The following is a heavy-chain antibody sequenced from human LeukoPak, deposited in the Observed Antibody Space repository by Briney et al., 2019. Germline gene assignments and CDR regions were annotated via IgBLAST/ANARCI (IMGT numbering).Heavy chain of an antibody. J-gene: IGHJ4*02. V-gene: IGHV3-23*01. CDR2: ISGSGGST. D-gene: IGHD5-12*01. CDR1: GFTFSSYA. Sequence: PGGSLRLSCAASGFTFSSYAMSWVRQAPGKGLEWVSAISGSGGSTYYADSVKGRFTISRDNSKNTLYLQMNSLRAEDTAVYYCAKESVRGYSGYDLILPDYWGQGTLVTVSS. CDR3: AKESVRGYSGYDLILPDY.